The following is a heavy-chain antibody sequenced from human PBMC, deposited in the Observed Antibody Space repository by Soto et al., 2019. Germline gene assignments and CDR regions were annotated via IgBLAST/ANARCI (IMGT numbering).Heavy chain of an antibody. CDR3: ARGAIFGVLRGQFNYNWFDP. V-gene: IGHV1-69*13. CDR2: IIPIFGTA. J-gene: IGHJ5*02. Sequence: SVKVSCKASGGTFSSYAISWVRQAPGQGLEWMGGIIPIFGTANYAQKFQGRVTITADESTSTAYMELSSLRSEDTAVYYCARGAIFGVLRGQFNYNWFDPWGQGTLVTVS. CDR1: GGTFSSYA. D-gene: IGHD3-3*01.